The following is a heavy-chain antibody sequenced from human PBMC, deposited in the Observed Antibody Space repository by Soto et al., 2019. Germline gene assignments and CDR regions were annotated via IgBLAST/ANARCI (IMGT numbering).Heavy chain of an antibody. Sequence: SGTLSLTCTVSGGSVSTYYWSWIRQPPGKGLEWIGYVTYSGGPTYNPSLKSRVTISVDTSKNTLYLQMNSLRAEDTAVYYCAKVWGIAAAADAFDIWGQGTMVTVSS. CDR1: GGSVSTYY. V-gene: IGHV4-59*02. CDR3: AKVWGIAAAADAFDI. CDR2: VTYSGGP. D-gene: IGHD6-13*01. J-gene: IGHJ3*02.